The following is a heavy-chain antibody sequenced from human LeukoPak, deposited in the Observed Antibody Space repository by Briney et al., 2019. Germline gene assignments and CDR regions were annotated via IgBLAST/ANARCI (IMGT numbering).Heavy chain of an antibody. CDR3: ARRDDSSGYHKIFDY. V-gene: IGHV4-38-2*02. D-gene: IGHD3-22*01. CDR1: GYSISSGYY. Sequence: PSETLSLTCTVSGYSISSGYYWGWIRQPPGKGLEWIGSIYHSGSTYYNPSLKSRVTISVDTSKNQFYLKLSSLTAADTAVYYCARRDDSSGYHKIFDYWGQGTLVTVSS. CDR2: IYHSGST. J-gene: IGHJ4*02.